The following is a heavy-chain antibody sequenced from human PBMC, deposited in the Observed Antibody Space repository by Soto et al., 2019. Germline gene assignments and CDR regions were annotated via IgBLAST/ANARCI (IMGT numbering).Heavy chain of an antibody. D-gene: IGHD1-26*01. CDR1: GYTFTSYY. J-gene: IGHJ6*02. CDR3: ARVGASHDYYYGMDV. V-gene: IGHV1-46*01. CDR2: INPSGGST. Sequence: ASVKVSCKASGYTFTSYYMHWVRQAPGQGLEWMGIINPSGGSTSYAQKFQGRVTMTRDTSTSTVYMELSSLRSEDTAVYYCARVGASHDYYYGMDVWGQGTTVTVSS.